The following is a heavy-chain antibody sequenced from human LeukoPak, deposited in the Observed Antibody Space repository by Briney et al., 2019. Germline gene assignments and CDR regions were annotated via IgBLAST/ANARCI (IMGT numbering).Heavy chain of an antibody. CDR1: GFTFSSYA. D-gene: IGHD2-2*02. V-gene: IGHV3-23*01. CDR3: AKGPEYQLLYTDY. CDR2: ISGSGGST. Sequence: GGSLRLSCAASGFTFSSYAMSWVRQAPEKGLEWVSAISGSGGSTYYADSVKGRFTISRDNSKNTLYLQMNSLRAEDTAVYYCAKGPEYQLLYTDYWGQGTLVTVSS. J-gene: IGHJ4*02.